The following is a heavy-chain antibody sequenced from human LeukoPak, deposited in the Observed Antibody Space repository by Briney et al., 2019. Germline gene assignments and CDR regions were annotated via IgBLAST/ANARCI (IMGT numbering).Heavy chain of an antibody. V-gene: IGHV3-23*01. CDR2: ISGSGGST. Sequence: GGSLRLSCVASGFTFSSYAMSWVRQAPGKGLEWVSVISGSGGSTYYADSVKGRFTISRDNSKNTLYLQMNSLRAEDTAVYYCASSSGGYCSSTSCYNAYWGQGTLVTVSS. D-gene: IGHD2-2*02. CDR1: GFTFSSYA. CDR3: ASSSGGYCSSTSCYNAY. J-gene: IGHJ4*02.